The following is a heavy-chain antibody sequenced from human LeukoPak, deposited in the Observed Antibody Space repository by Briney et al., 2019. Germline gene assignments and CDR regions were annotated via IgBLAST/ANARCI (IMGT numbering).Heavy chain of an antibody. Sequence: PGGSLRLSCAASGFRFSNYGMHWVRQAPGKGLEWVAFIRYDGSNKYYGDSVKERFSISRDNSKNTLYLQMNSLRAEDTAVYYCAKVPCSTTTCYSYYMDVWAKGTTVTVSS. V-gene: IGHV3-30*02. J-gene: IGHJ6*03. CDR2: IRYDGSNK. CDR1: GFRFSNYG. D-gene: IGHD2/OR15-2a*01. CDR3: AKVPCSTTTCYSYYMDV.